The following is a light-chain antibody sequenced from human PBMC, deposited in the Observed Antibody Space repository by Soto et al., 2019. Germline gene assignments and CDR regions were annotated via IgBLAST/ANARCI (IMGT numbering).Light chain of an antibody. Sequence: QSALTQPASVSGSPGQSITISCTGTSSDVGGYNYVSWYQQHPGKAPKLMIYDVSNRPSGVSNRFSGSKSGNTASLTISGLQPEDEADYYCSSYTSSSTLYVFGTGTKLNVL. V-gene: IGLV2-14*01. CDR2: DVS. CDR1: SSDVGGYNY. J-gene: IGLJ1*01. CDR3: SSYTSSSTLYV.